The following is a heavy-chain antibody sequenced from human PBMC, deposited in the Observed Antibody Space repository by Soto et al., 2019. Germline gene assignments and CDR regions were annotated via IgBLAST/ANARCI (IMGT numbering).Heavy chain of an antibody. CDR1: GGSISSYY. CDR3: ASADYDILTVFDY. CDR2: IYYSGST. D-gene: IGHD3-9*01. Sequence: SETLSLTCTVSGGSISSYYWSWIRQPPGKGLEWIGYIYYSGSTNYNPSLKSRVTISVDTSKNQFSLKLSSVTAADTAVYYCASADYDILTVFDYWGQGTLVTVSS. J-gene: IGHJ4*02. V-gene: IGHV4-59*01.